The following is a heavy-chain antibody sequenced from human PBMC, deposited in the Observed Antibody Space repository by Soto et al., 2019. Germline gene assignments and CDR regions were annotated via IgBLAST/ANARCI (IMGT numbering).Heavy chain of an antibody. Sequence: QVQLQESGPGLVKPSQTLSLTCTVSGGSISSGDYYWSWIRQPPGKGLEWIGYIYYSGSTDYNPSLKTRVTISVDTSKNQSSLKLSSVTAADTAVYYCARGGEPQTPVTPYDAFDLWGQGTMVTVSS. D-gene: IGHD4-17*01. CDR2: IYYSGST. CDR1: GGSISSGDYY. CDR3: ARGGEPQTPVTPYDAFDL. J-gene: IGHJ3*01. V-gene: IGHV4-30-4*01.